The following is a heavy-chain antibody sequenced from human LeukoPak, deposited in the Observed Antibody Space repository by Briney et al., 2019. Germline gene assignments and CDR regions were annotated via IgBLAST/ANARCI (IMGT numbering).Heavy chain of an antibody. J-gene: IGHJ4*02. CDR1: GYRFTSYW. CDR2: IYPGDSDT. V-gene: IGHV5-51*01. CDR3: ARRSRFRFLEWLPDY. D-gene: IGHD3-3*01. Sequence: GASLKISCKGSGYRFTSYWIGWVRQMPGKGLEWMGIIYPGDSDTRYSPSFQGQVTFSADKSISTAYLQWSSLKASDTAMYYCARRSRFRFLEWLPDYWGQGTLVTVSS.